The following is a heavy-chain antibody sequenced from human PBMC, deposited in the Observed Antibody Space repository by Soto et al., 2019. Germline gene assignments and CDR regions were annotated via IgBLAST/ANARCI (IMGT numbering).Heavy chain of an antibody. CDR1: GFTFSSYA. D-gene: IGHD2-2*01. CDR3: AKDTFPIVVVPAEWEGSFDY. J-gene: IGHJ4*02. Sequence: EVQLLESGGGLVQPGGSLRLSCAASGFTFSSYAMSWVRQAPGKGLEWVSAISGSGGSTYYADSVKGRFTISRDNSKNTLYLQMNSLRAEDTAVYYCAKDTFPIVVVPAEWEGSFDYWGLGTLVTVSS. CDR2: ISGSGGST. V-gene: IGHV3-23*01.